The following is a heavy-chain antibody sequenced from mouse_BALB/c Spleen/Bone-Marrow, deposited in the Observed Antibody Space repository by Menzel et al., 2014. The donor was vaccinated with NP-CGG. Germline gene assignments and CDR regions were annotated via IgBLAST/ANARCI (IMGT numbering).Heavy chain of an antibody. J-gene: IGHJ2*01. CDR2: IWAGGST. D-gene: IGHD2-3*01. CDR3: ARDRGYYKDVGDY. V-gene: IGHV2-9*02. CDR1: GFSLXSYG. Sequence: VKLMESGPGLVAPSQSLSITCTVSGFSLXSYGVHWVRQPPGKGLEWLGVIWAGGSTNYNSALMSRLSISKDNSESQVFLKMNSLQTDDTAIYYCARDRGYYKDVGDYWGQGTTLTVSS.